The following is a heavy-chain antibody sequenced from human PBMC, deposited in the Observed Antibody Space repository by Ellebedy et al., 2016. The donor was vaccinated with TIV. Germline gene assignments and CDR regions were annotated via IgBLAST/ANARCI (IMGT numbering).Heavy chain of an antibody. CDR2: INSDGSST. CDR1: GFTFSSYW. D-gene: IGHD1-26*01. J-gene: IGHJ6*02. Sequence: GGSLRLSXAASGFTFSSYWMHWVRQAPGKGLVWVSRINSDGSSTSYADSVKGRFTISRDNAKNTLYLQMNSLRAEDTAVYYCARDPGDYYYYYYGMDVWGQGTTVTVSS. CDR3: ARDPGDYYYYYYGMDV. V-gene: IGHV3-74*01.